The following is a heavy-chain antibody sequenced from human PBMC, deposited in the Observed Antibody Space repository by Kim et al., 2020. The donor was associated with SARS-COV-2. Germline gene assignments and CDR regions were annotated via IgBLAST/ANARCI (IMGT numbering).Heavy chain of an antibody. D-gene: IGHD6-13*01. Sequence: GGSLRLSCAASGFTFSSYEMNWVRQAPGKGLEWVSYISSSGSTIYYADSVKGRFTISRDNAKNSLYLQMNSLRAEDTAVYYCARDPYSSSYNYYGMDVWGQGTRVTASS. CDR3: ARDPYSSSYNYYGMDV. V-gene: IGHV3-48*03. CDR2: ISSSGSTI. CDR1: GFTFSSYE. J-gene: IGHJ6*02.